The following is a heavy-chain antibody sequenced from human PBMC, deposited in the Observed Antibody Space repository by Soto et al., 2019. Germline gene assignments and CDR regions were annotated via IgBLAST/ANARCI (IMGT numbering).Heavy chain of an antibody. J-gene: IGHJ5*02. V-gene: IGHV1-8*01. CDR3: ARVVGSSSWFDP. D-gene: IGHD6-6*01. CDR1: GYTFTSYD. Sequence: ASVKVSCKASGYTFTSYDINWVRQATGQGLEWMGWMNPNSGNTGYAQKFQGRVTMTRNTSISTAYMELSSLRSEDTAVYYCARVVGSSSWFDPWGQGTLVTVSS. CDR2: MNPNSGNT.